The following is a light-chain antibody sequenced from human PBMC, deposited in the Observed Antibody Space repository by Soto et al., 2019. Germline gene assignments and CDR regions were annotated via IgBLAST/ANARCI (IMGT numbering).Light chain of an antibody. Sequence: QSVLTQPPSASGTPGQTVTISSSGSSSNIGSNYVLWYQHLPGTAPKLLIYGNNQRPSGVPDRFSGSRSGTSASLAISGLRPEDEADYYCAVWDDSLSGVVFGGGTKLTVL. CDR2: GNN. CDR3: AVWDDSLSGVV. CDR1: SSNIGSNY. J-gene: IGLJ3*02. V-gene: IGLV1-47*01.